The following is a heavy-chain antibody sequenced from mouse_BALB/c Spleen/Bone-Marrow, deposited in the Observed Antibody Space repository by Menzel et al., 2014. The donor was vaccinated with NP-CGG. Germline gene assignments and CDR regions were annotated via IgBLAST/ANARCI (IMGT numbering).Heavy chain of an antibody. CDR3: ARSDYGKYAY. J-gene: IGHJ2*01. CDR2: IDPENGNT. CDR1: GFNIKDYY. D-gene: IGHD2-1*01. Sequence: EVQLQQSGAELVRPGALVKLSCKASGFNIKDYYMHWVKQRPEQGLEWIGWIDPENGNTIYDPKFQGKASITADTSSNTAYLRRSSPSSEDTAVYYCARSDYGKYAYWGQDTTLTVSS. V-gene: IGHV14-1*02.